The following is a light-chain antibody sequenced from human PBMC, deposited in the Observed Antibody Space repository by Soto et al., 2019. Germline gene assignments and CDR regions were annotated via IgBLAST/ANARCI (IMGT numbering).Light chain of an antibody. V-gene: IGKV3D-20*02. CDR3: QQRSNWPPT. CDR1: QSVTSNY. J-gene: IGKJ3*01. CDR2: GAS. Sequence: EIRLKQSPDTLSLYKGERATLSCRASQSVTSNYLAWYQQKPGQAPRLLMYGASSRATGIPDRFSGSGSGTDFTLTISSLEPEDFAVYYCQQRSNWPPTFGPGTKVDI.